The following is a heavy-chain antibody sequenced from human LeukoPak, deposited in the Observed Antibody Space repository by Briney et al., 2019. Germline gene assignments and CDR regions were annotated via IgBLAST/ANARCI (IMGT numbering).Heavy chain of an antibody. CDR3: ARAGSGWGEIDY. J-gene: IGHJ4*02. D-gene: IGHD6-19*01. CDR2: IYYNGGT. Sequence: PSETLSLTCTVSGGSISSSSHYWVWIRQPPGTGLEWIGSIGSIYYNGGTYYNPSLKSRLTISADTSKNQFSLRLSSVTAADTAVYYCARAGSGWGEIDYWGQGTLVTVSS. V-gene: IGHV4-39*07. CDR1: GGSISSSSHY.